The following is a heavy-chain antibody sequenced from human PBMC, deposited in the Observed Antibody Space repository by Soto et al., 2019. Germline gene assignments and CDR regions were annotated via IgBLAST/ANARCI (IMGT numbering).Heavy chain of an antibody. J-gene: IGHJ6*02. CDR3: AREAIVVVPAAISTDAYYYYYGMDV. D-gene: IGHD2-2*01. V-gene: IGHV1-69*05. Sequence: SVKVSCKASGGTFSSYAISWVRQAPGQGLEWMGGIIPIFGTANYAQKFQGRVTITTDESTSTAYMELSSLRSEDTAVYYCAREAIVVVPAAISTDAYYYYYGMDVWGQGTTVTVSS. CDR2: IIPIFGTA. CDR1: GGTFSSYA.